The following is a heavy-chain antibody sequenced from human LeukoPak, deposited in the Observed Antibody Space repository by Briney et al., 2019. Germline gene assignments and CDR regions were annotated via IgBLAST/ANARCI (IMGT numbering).Heavy chain of an antibody. CDR3: ARGRRAVAGRDFDY. CDR2: FDPEDGET. V-gene: IGHV1-24*01. J-gene: IGHJ4*02. Sequence: ASVKVSCKVSGYTLTELSMHWVRQAPGKGLEWMGGFDPEDGETIYAQKFQGRVTMTEDTSTDTAYMGLSSLRSEDTAVYYCARGRRAVAGRDFDYWGQGTLVTVSS. D-gene: IGHD6-19*01. CDR1: GYTLTELS.